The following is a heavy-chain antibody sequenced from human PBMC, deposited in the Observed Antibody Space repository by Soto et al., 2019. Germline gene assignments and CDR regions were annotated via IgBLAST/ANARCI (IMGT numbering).Heavy chain of an antibody. D-gene: IGHD2-15*01. CDR1: GGSISTGGYY. CDR3: ARVRKLVAATQVTPGYLEL. Sequence: QVQLQESGPGLVKPSQTLSLTCTVSGGSISTGGYYWSWIRQHPGKGLYWIGYIYDSGSTYYNPSLKSRVTMSLDTSENQFSLRLSAVTAADTAVYYCARVRKLVAATQVTPGYLELWGRGTLVTVSS. V-gene: IGHV4-31*03. J-gene: IGHJ2*01. CDR2: IYDSGST.